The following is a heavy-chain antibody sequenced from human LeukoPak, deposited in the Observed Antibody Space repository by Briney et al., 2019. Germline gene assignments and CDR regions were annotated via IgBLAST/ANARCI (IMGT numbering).Heavy chain of an antibody. CDR2: IYYSGST. CDR3: ARVYVLRFLEWLFFDY. V-gene: IGHV4-30-4*08. Sequence: PSETLSLTCTVSGGSISSGDYYWSWIRQPPGKGLEWIGYIYYSGSTYYNPSLKSRVTISVDTSKNQFSLKLSSVTAADTAVYYCARVYVLRFLEWLFFDYWGQGTLVTVSS. J-gene: IGHJ4*02. CDR1: GGSISSGDYY. D-gene: IGHD3-3*01.